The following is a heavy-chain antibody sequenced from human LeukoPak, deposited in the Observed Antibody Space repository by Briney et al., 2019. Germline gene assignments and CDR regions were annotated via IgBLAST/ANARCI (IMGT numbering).Heavy chain of an antibody. CDR2: LSYDGSDK. J-gene: IGHJ4*02. D-gene: IGHD1-26*01. V-gene: IGHV3-30*03. CDR3: ARDRGWGKGDSEWELPNHFDY. Sequence: PGGSLRLSCAASGFTFNTYGMHWVRQAPDKGLEWVAALSYDGSDKWYTDSVKGRFTISRDNSENTVYLQMNSLRTEDTAVYYCARDRGWGKGDSEWELPNHFDYWGQGTLVTVSS. CDR1: GFTFNTYG.